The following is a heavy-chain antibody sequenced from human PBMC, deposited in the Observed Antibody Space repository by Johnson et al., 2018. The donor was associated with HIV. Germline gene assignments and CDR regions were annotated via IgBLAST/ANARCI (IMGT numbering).Heavy chain of an antibody. Sequence: QVQVVESGGGVVQPGRSLRLSCAASGFTFSSYGMHWVRQAPGKGLEWVAVISYDGSNKYYADSVKSRFTISRDNSKNTLYLQMNSLRAEDTALYYCARGGLGYQNIHDPFDIWGQGTMVTVSS. CDR1: GFTFSSYG. CDR3: ARGGLGYQNIHDPFDI. V-gene: IGHV3-30*03. J-gene: IGHJ3*02. CDR2: ISYDGSNK. D-gene: IGHD3-16*02.